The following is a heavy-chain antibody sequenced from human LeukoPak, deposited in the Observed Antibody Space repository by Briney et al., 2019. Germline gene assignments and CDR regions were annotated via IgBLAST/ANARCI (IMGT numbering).Heavy chain of an antibody. CDR2: INHSGST. V-gene: IGHV4-34*01. J-gene: IGHJ6*03. CDR1: GGSFSGYY. CDR3: ARGAYYYDSSGYYSNYYYYYMDV. D-gene: IGHD3-22*01. Sequence: SETLSLTCAVYGGSFSGYYWSWIRQPLGKGLEWIGEINHSGSTNYNPSLKSRVTISVDTSKNQFSLKLSSVTAADTAVYYCARGAYYYDSSGYYSNYYYYYMDVWGKGTTVTVSS.